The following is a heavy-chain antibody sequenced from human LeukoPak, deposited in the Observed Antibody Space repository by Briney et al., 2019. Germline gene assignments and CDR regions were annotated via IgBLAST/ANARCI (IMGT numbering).Heavy chain of an antibody. V-gene: IGHV3-30*02. CDR3: AKEGGIAAAALPYYFDY. CDR1: GFTLSTYY. J-gene: IGHJ4*02. CDR2: IRYDGSNK. Sequence: PGGSLRLSCAASGFTLSTYYMNWVRQAPGKGLEWVAFIRYDGSNKYYADSVKGRFTISRDNSKNTLYLQMNSLRAEDTAVYYCAKEGGIAAAALPYYFDYWGQGTLVTVSS. D-gene: IGHD6-13*01.